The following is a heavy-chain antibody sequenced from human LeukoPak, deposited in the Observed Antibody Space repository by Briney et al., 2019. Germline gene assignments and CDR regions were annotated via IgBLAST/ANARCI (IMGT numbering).Heavy chain of an antibody. V-gene: IGHV3-7*01. D-gene: IGHD2-2*01. J-gene: IGHJ4*02. CDR3: ATSSGAPANM. Sequence: PGGSLRLSCAVSGFTFSAYWMSWVRQAPGKGLEWVANIREDGIPKFCVDSVKGRFTNSRDNAKNSLYLQENCVRGEDTGVYYCATSSGAPANMWGLGTLVTVSS. CDR2: IREDGIPK. CDR1: GFTFSAYW.